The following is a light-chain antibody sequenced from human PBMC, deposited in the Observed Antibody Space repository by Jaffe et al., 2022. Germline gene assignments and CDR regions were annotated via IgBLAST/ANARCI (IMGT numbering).Light chain of an antibody. CDR3: QQRRNWPIT. CDR2: DAS. Sequence: EIVLTQSPATLSLSPGERATLSCRASQSVGSFLAWYQQRPGQAPRLLIYDASNRATGIPARFSGSGSGTDFTLTIGSLEPEDFAVYYCQQRRNWPITFGQGTRLEI. V-gene: IGKV3-11*01. CDR1: QSVGSF. J-gene: IGKJ5*01.